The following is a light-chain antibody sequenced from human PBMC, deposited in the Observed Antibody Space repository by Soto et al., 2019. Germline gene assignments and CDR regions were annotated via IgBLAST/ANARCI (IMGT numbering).Light chain of an antibody. CDR1: QSISAY. Sequence: DIQMTQSPSSMSASVGDRVTITCRASQSISAYLNWYQQKPGKAPKLLIYAASSLQSGVPSRFSGSGSGTDFTLTISSLQPEDFATYYCQEGYSTPSVTFGPGTKVD. CDR3: QEGYSTPSVT. J-gene: IGKJ3*01. V-gene: IGKV1-39*01. CDR2: AAS.